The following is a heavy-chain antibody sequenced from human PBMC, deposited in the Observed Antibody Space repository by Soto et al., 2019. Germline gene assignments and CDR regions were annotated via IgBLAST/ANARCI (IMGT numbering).Heavy chain of an antibody. CDR2: IYSGGST. D-gene: IGHD6-19*01. CDR1: GFTVSSNY. Sequence: EVQLVESGGGLVQPGGSLRLSCAASGFTVSSNYMSWVRQAPGKGLEWVSVIYSGGSTYYADSVKGRFTISRDNSKNTRYLQMNSLRAEDTAVYYCARGGDSSGWYLDFDYWGQGTLVTVSS. V-gene: IGHV3-66*01. CDR3: ARGGDSSGWYLDFDY. J-gene: IGHJ4*02.